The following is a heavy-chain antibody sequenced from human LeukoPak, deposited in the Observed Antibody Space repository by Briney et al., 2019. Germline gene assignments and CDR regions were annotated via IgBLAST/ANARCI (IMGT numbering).Heavy chain of an antibody. CDR3: ARVVPTITFDY. Sequence: ASVKVSCKASGYTFTGYYMHWVRQAPGQGLEWMGWINPNSGGTSYAQKFQGRVTMTRDTSISTTYMELTRLTSDDTAVYYCARVVPTITFDYWGQGALVTVSS. CDR1: GYTFTGYY. V-gene: IGHV1-2*02. CDR2: INPNSGGT. D-gene: IGHD5-12*01. J-gene: IGHJ4*02.